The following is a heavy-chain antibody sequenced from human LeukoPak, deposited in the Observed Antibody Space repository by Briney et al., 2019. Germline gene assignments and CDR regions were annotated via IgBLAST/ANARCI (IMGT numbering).Heavy chain of an antibody. J-gene: IGHJ4*02. D-gene: IGHD3-3*01. CDR2: ISSSSSYI. V-gene: IGHV3-21*01. CDR1: GFTFSSYS. CDR3: ARDGEGFYYFDY. Sequence: GGSLRLSCAASGFTFSSYSMNWVRQAPGKGLEWVSSISSSSSYIYYADSVKGRFTISRDNAKNSLYLQMNSLRAEDTAVYYCARDGEGFYYFDYWGQGTLVTVSP.